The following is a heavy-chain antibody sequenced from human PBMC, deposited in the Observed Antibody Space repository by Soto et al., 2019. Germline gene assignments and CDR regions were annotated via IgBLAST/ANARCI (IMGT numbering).Heavy chain of an antibody. D-gene: IGHD3-3*01. CDR3: XXXXXXXXXXGFDF. Sequence: ESGGDLVQPGGSLKLSCAASGFTFRSFAMSWVRQAPGKGPEWVSGISGNGGRTYYADSVKGLFTISRDNSKSTLYLQMDXXXXXXXXXXXXXXXXXXXXXXGFDFRGQGTMVIVSS. CDR2: ISGNGGRT. CDR1: GFTFRSFA. J-gene: IGHJ3*01. V-gene: IGHV3-23*01.